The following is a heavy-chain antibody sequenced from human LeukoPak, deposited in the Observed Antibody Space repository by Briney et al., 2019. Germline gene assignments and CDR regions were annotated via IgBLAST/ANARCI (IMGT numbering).Heavy chain of an antibody. Sequence: SETLSLTCTVSGGSISSGGYYWSWIRQHPGKGLEWIGYIYYSGSTYYNPSLKGRVTISVDTSKNQFSPKLSSVTAADTAVYYWARDKARQTTRGLGELWDWFDPWGQGTLVTVSS. CDR1: GGSISSGGYY. CDR3: ARDKARQTTRGLGELWDWFDP. V-gene: IGHV4-31*03. D-gene: IGHD3-16*01. CDR2: IYYSGST. J-gene: IGHJ5*02.